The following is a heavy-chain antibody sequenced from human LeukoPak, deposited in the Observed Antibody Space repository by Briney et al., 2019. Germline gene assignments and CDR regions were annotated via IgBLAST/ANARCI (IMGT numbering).Heavy chain of an antibody. V-gene: IGHV3-23*01. CDR2: ISGSGGGT. CDR1: GFTFSSYA. D-gene: IGHD2-2*01. CDR3: GGSAAHYYYMDV. J-gene: IGHJ6*03. Sequence: GGSLRLSCAASGFTFSSYAMSWVRQAPGKGLEWVSAISGSGGGTYYADSVKGRFTISRDNSKNTLYLQMNSLRAEDTAVYYCGGSAAHYYYMDVWGKGTTVTVSS.